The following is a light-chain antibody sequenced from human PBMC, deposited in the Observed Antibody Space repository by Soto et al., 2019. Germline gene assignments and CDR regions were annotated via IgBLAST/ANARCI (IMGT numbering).Light chain of an antibody. J-gene: IGLJ3*02. Sequence: QSGLTQPPSASGSPGQRVIISCSGKTPNIGSNYDYWYRHLPGTAPQLLIYRNNQRPSGVSDRFSGSKSRTSASLAISGLRSEDEADYYCASWDDSLSGRVFGGGTKLTVL. CDR2: RNN. CDR3: ASWDDSLSGRV. V-gene: IGLV1-47*01. CDR1: TPNIGSNY.